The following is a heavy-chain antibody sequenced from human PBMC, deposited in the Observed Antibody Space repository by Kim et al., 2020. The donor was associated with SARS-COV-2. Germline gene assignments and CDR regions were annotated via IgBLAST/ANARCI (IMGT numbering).Heavy chain of an antibody. D-gene: IGHD3-16*01. CDR1: GYTFTSYA. CDR2: INAGNGNT. Sequence: ASVKVSCKASGYTFTSYAMHWVRQAPGQRLEWMGWINAGNGNTKYSQKFQGRVTITRDTSASTAYMELSSLRSEDTAVYYCATPVSTLRLGESTDGGYDYWGQGTLVTVSS. CDR3: ATPVSTLRLGESTDGGYDY. J-gene: IGHJ4*02. V-gene: IGHV1-3*01.